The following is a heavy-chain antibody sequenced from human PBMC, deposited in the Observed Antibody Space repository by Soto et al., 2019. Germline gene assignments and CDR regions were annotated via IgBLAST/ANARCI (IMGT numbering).Heavy chain of an antibody. Sequence: SETLSLTCTVSGGSISSGGYYWSWIRQHPGKGLEWIGYIYYSGSTYYNPSLKSRVTISVDTSKNQFSLKLSSVTAVDTAVYYCAKDQKNGYNWNYLGSLDYWGQGTLVTVSS. V-gene: IGHV4-31*03. D-gene: IGHD1-7*01. CDR3: AKDQKNGYNWNYLGSLDY. CDR2: IYYSGST. J-gene: IGHJ4*02. CDR1: GGSISSGGYY.